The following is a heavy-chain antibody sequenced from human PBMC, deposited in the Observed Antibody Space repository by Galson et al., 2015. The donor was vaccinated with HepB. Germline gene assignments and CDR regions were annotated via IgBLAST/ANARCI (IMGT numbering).Heavy chain of an antibody. CDR3: ARGAIPDRGLRFLEWLY. CDR2: INPSGGST. V-gene: IGHV1-46*01. CDR1: GYTFTSYY. Sequence: SVKVSCKASGYTFTSYYMHWVRQAPGQGLEWMGIINPSGGSTSYAQKFQGRVTMTRDTSTSTVYMELSSLRSEDTAVYYCARGAIPDRGLRFLEWLYWGQGTLVTVSS. D-gene: IGHD3-3*01. J-gene: IGHJ4*02.